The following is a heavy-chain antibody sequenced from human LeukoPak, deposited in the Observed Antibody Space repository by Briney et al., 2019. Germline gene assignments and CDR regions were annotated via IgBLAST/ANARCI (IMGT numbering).Heavy chain of an antibody. V-gene: IGHV1-2*02. J-gene: IGHJ5*02. D-gene: IGHD6-19*01. CDR2: INPNSGGA. CDR1: GYTFTGYY. CDR3: ARAYSSGWLTYWFDP. Sequence: ASVKVSCKASGYTFTGYYMHWVRQAPGQGLEWMGWINPNSGGANYAQKFQGRVTMTRDTSISTAYMELSRLRSDDTAVYYCARAYSSGWLTYWFDPWGQGTLVTVSS.